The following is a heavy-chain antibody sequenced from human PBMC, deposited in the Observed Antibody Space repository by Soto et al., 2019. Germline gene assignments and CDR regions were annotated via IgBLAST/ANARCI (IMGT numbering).Heavy chain of an antibody. CDR3: ARPRMNTRRAPNRFDH. Sequence: QVQLVQSGAEVKKPGSSVKVSCKASVGTFSSYAISWVRQAPGQGLEWMGGHIPVFGTANYAQKFQGRVTITAEESTSTAYMEMSSLRAEDTAVYYCARPRMNTRRAPNRFDHWGQGTLVTVSS. CDR2: HIPVFGTA. D-gene: IGHD2-15*01. V-gene: IGHV1-69*01. J-gene: IGHJ4*02. CDR1: VGTFSSYA.